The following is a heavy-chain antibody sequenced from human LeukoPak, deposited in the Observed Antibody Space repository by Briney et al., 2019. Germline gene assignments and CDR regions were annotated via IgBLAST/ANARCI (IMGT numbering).Heavy chain of an antibody. D-gene: IGHD2-8*01. CDR3: ARKGGTRGPLNY. J-gene: IGHJ4*02. CDR1: GFTFSNYW. Sequence: GGSLRLSCAASGFTFSNYWMSWVRQAPGKGLEWVANIKQDGSETYYVDSVKGRFTISRDNAKNSLFLQINSLTAEDTAVYYCARKGGTRGPLNYWGQGTLVTVSS. V-gene: IGHV3-7*01. CDR2: IKQDGSET.